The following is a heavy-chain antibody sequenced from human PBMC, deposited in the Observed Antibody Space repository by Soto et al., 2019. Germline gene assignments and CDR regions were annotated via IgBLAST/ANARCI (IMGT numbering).Heavy chain of an antibody. CDR2: IFSNDEK. Sequence: HVTLKEPGPVLVKPTETLTLTCTVSGFSLSNDKVGVSWIRQPPGKALAWLAHIFSNDEKYYRTSLNSRRPISDDTSKSQVDLTLTNVHTLDTATYYCARILFGRSVAGGYFFMDVWGKGTTVTVSS. CDR1: GFSLSNDKVG. CDR3: ARILFGRSVAGGYFFMDV. J-gene: IGHJ6*03. D-gene: IGHD6-19*01. V-gene: IGHV2-26*01.